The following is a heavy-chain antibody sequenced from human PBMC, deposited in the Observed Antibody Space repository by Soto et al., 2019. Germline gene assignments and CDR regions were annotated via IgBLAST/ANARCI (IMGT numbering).Heavy chain of an antibody. J-gene: IGHJ6*02. V-gene: IGHV1-8*01. CDR2: MNPNSGNT. Sequence: QVQLVQSGAEVKKPGASVKVACKAYGYTFTGYDINWVRQANGQGLEWMGWMNPNSGNTGYAQKFQGRVTMTRNTSISTAYMELSSLRSEDTAVYSCARERTGTTSMDVWGQGTTVTVSS. CDR3: ARERTGTTSMDV. CDR1: GYTFTGYD. D-gene: IGHD1-1*01.